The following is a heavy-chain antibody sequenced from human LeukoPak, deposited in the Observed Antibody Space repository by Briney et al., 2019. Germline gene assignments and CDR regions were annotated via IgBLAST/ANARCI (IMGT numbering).Heavy chain of an antibody. CDR3: SRGHDGLDI. Sequence: PGGSLRLSCAASGFNVSNYYMSWVRQAPGKGLEWVSVIYSGGSTYYAASVRGRFTISRDNAKKTVYLQMTSLRHEDTAVYYCSRGHDGLDIWGQGTMVTVSS. V-gene: IGHV3-66*02. CDR2: IYSGGST. J-gene: IGHJ3*02. CDR1: GFNVSNYY.